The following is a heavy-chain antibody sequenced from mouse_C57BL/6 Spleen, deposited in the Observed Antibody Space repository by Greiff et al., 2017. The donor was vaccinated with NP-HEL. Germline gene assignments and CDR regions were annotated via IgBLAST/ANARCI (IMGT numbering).Heavy chain of an antibody. CDR1: GYTFTDYY. V-gene: IGHV1-19*01. CDR3: ARSDSLYYFDY. Sequence: VQLQQSGPVLVKPGASVKMSCKASGYTFTDYYMNWVKQSHGKSLEWIGVINPYNGGTSYNQKFKGKATLTVDKSSSTAYMELNSLTSEDSAVYYCARSDSLYYFDYWGQGTTLTVSS. CDR2: INPYNGGT. D-gene: IGHD6-1*01. J-gene: IGHJ2*01.